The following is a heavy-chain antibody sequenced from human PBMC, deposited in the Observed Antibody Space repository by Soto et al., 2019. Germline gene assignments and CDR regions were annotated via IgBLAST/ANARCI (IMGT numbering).Heavy chain of an antibody. CDR2: IDPSDSYT. CDR1: GYSFTSYW. V-gene: IGHV5-10-1*01. Sequence: EVQLVQSGAEVKKPGESLRISCKGSGYSFTSYWISWVRQMPGKGLEWMVRIDPSDSYTNYSPSFQGHVTISADKSISTAYLQWSSLKASDTAMYYCATLPGPDCSGGSCYYWGQGTLVTVSS. D-gene: IGHD2-15*01. J-gene: IGHJ4*02. CDR3: ATLPGPDCSGGSCYY.